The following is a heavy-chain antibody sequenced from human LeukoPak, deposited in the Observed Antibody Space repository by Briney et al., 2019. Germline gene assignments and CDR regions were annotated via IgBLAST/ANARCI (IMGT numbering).Heavy chain of an antibody. J-gene: IGHJ4*02. CDR1: GGSISSYY. CDR3: ARAAVAGILNY. CDR2: INHSGST. V-gene: IGHV4-34*01. Sequence: SETLSLTCTVSGGSISSYYWSWIRQPPGKGLEWIGEINHSGSTNYNPSLKSRVTISVDTSKNQFSLKLSSVTAADTAVYYCARAAVAGILNYWGQGTLVTVSS. D-gene: IGHD6-19*01.